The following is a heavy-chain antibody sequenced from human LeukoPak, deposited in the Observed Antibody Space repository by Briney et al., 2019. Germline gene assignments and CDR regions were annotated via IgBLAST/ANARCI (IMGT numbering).Heavy chain of an antibody. CDR2: IYHSGST. V-gene: IGHV4-38-2*02. CDR3: ARASRWSDPYDAFDI. D-gene: IGHD4-23*01. CDR1: GYSISSGYY. J-gene: IGHJ3*02. Sequence: SETLSLTCTVSGYSISSGYYWGWIRQPPGKGLEWIGSIYHSGSTYYNPSLKSRVTISVDTSKNQFSLKLSSVTAADTAVYYCARASRWSDPYDAFDIWGQGTMVTVSS.